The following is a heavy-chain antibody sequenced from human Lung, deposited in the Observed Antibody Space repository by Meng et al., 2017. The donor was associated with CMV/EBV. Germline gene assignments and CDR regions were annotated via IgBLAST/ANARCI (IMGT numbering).Heavy chain of an antibody. CDR1: GGSISSRSFY. V-gene: IGHV4-61*02. J-gene: IGHJ4*02. CDR3: ARGPYSTGWCDF. D-gene: IGHD6-19*01. CDR2: LYATGST. Sequence: QVQLPESGQGLVKPSQTLSFTCTVSGGSISSRSFYWNWIRQPAGKGLEWIGRLYATGSTNYNPSLESRATISVDTSKNQFSLRLDSVTAADTAVYYCARGPYSTGWCDFWGQGSLVTVSS.